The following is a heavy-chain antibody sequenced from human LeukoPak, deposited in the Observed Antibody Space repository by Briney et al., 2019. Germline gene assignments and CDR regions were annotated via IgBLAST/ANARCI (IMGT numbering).Heavy chain of an antibody. Sequence: GASVKVSCKASGGTFSSYAISWVRQAPGQGLEWMGGIIPIFGTANYAQKFQGRVTITTDESTSTAYMELSSLRSEDTAVYYCAREDSSGYYFYFDYWGQGTQVTVSS. V-gene: IGHV1-69*05. CDR3: AREDSSGYYFYFDY. D-gene: IGHD3-22*01. CDR2: IIPIFGTA. CDR1: GGTFSSYA. J-gene: IGHJ4*02.